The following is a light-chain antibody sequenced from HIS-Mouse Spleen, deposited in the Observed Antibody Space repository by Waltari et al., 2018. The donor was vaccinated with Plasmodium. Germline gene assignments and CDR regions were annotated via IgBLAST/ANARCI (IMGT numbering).Light chain of an antibody. CDR2: RNN. Sequence: QSVLTQPPSASGTPGQRVTISCSGSSSNIGSHYVYWYQQLPGTAPKLLIYRNNQRPSGVPDRFSGSKSGTSASLAISGLRSEDEADYYCAAWDDSHWVFGGGTKLTVL. V-gene: IGLV1-47*01. CDR1: SSNIGSHY. J-gene: IGLJ3*02. CDR3: AAWDDSHWV.